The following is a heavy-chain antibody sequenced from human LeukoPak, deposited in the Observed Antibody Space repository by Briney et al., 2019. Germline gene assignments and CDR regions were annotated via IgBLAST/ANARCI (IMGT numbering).Heavy chain of an antibody. Sequence: GESLKISCKGSGYSFTSYWIGWVRQMPGKGLEWMGIIYPGDSDTRYSPSFQGQVTISADKSISTAYLQWSSLKASDTAMYYCARLSYYYGSGSYAADYWGQGTLVTVSS. CDR3: ARLSYYYGSGSYAADY. CDR2: IYPGDSDT. V-gene: IGHV5-51*01. CDR1: GYSFTSYW. D-gene: IGHD3-10*01. J-gene: IGHJ4*02.